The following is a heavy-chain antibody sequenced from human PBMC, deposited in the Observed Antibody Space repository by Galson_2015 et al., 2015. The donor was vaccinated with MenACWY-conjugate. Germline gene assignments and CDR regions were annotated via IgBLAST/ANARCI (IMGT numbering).Heavy chain of an antibody. Sequence: SVKVSCKASGYTFINSGFSWVRQAPGQGLEWMGWISPYNGDTKYAQKFQGRVTMTTDTATSTAYMELRSLGSDDTAVYFCARDVSYYYGSGTFDYWGQGTLVTVSS. CDR2: ISPYNGDT. J-gene: IGHJ4*02. CDR1: GYTFINSG. D-gene: IGHD3-10*01. V-gene: IGHV1-18*01. CDR3: ARDVSYYYGSGTFDY.